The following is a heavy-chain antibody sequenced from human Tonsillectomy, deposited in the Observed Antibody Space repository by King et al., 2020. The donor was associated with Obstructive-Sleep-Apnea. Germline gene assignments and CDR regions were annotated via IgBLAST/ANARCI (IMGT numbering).Heavy chain of an antibody. V-gene: IGHV3-30*18. CDR3: AKAAGRVDEEGGKDV. CDR1: GFTFNTYG. CDR2: ISYDGSNK. D-gene: IGHD3-10*01. Sequence: VQLVESGGGVVQPGRSLRLSCAASGFTFNTYGMHWVRQAPGKGLEWVAVISYDGSNKYYADSVKGRFTISRDNSKNTLYLQLNSLRAEHTAVFYCAKAAGRVDEEGGKDVWRQGTLVTVSS. J-gene: IGHJ6*02.